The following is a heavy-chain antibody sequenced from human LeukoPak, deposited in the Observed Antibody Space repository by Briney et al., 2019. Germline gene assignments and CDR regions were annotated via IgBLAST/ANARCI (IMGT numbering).Heavy chain of an antibody. J-gene: IGHJ4*02. Sequence: GSLRLSCAASGFTFRNSASSWIRHAPGKGLEWVSTISNSGDRTIYAESVKGRFLIFRENSKNSQFLQMYNLRAEDTAVYFCAKVAGKDGFKDYHDFLGQGTLVTVSS. V-gene: IGHV3-23*01. CDR1: GFTFRNSA. CDR3: AKVAGKDGFKDYHDF. D-gene: IGHD5-24*01. CDR2: ISNSGDRT.